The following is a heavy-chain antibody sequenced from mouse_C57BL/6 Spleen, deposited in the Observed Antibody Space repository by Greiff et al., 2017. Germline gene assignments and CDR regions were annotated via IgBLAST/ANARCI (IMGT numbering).Heavy chain of an antibody. J-gene: IGHJ1*03. CDR3: ASLITTVVATGWYFEG. V-gene: IGHV1-69*01. CDR1: GYTFTSYW. Sequence: QVQLQQPGAELVMPGASVKLSCKASGYTFTSYWMHWVKQRPGQGLEWIGEIDPSDSYTNYNQKFKGKSTLTVDKSSSTAYMQLSSLTSEDSAVYYCASLITTVVATGWYFEGWGTGTTVTVSS. D-gene: IGHD1-1*01. CDR2: IDPSDSYT.